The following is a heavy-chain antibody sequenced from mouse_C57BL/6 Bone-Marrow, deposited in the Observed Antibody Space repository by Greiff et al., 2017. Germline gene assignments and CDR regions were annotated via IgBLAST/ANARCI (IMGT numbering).Heavy chain of an antibody. Sequence: LVESGAELVKPGASVKISCKASGYAFSSYWMNWVKQRPGKGLEWIGQIYPGDGDTNYNGKFKGKATLTADKSSSTAYMQLSSLTSEDSAVYFCARETTVVATGYFDVWGTGTTVTVSS. CDR3: ARETTVVATGYFDV. CDR1: GYAFSSYW. CDR2: IYPGDGDT. V-gene: IGHV1-80*01. D-gene: IGHD1-1*01. J-gene: IGHJ1*03.